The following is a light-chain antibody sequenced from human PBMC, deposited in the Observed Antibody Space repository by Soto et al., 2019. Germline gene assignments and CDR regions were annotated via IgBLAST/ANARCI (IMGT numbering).Light chain of an antibody. CDR1: SSDVGDYNY. CDR3: SSYAGSNNWV. J-gene: IGLJ3*02. CDR2: EVI. Sequence: QSVPTQPPSASGSPGQSVTISCTGTSSDVGDYNYVSWYQQHPGTAPKLMIYEVIKRPSGVPDRFSGSKSGNTASLTVSGLQTEDEADYYCSSYAGSNNWVFGGGTKLTVL. V-gene: IGLV2-8*01.